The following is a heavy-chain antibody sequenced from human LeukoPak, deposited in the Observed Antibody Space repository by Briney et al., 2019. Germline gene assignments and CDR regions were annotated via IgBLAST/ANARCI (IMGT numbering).Heavy chain of an antibody. D-gene: IGHD6-6*01. CDR2: LSTSGTT. V-gene: IGHV4-4*07. CDR3: ARHSSSSGFDY. Sequence: SETLSLTCTVSGGSISSYYWSWIRQTAGKGLEWIGRLSTSGTTNYNPSLKSRVTMSVDTSKNQFSLNLTSVTAADTAVYYCARHSSSSGFDYWGQGTLVTVSS. J-gene: IGHJ4*02. CDR1: GGSISSYY.